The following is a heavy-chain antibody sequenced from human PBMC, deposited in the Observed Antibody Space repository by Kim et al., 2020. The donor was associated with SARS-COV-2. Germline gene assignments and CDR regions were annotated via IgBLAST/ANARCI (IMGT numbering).Heavy chain of an antibody. D-gene: IGHD3-22*01. CDR2: ISWNSGSI. CDR1: GFTFDDYA. V-gene: IGHV3-9*01. CDR3: AGGAPPNYYDSSAYLGFDY. Sequence: GGSLRLSCAASGFTFDDYAMHWVRQAPGKGLEWVSGISWNSGSIGYADSVKGRFTISRDNAKNSLYLQMNSLRAEDTALYYCAGGAPPNYYDSSAYLGFDYWGQGTLVTVSS. J-gene: IGHJ4*02.